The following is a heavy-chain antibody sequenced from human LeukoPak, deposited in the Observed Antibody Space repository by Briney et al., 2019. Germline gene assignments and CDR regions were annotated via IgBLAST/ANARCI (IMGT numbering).Heavy chain of an antibody. CDR2: IRSKANSYAT. V-gene: IGHV3-73*01. J-gene: IGHJ4*02. D-gene: IGHD3-3*01. Sequence: GGSLRLSCAASGFTFSGSAMHWVRQASGKGLEWVGRIRSKANSYATAYAASVKGRFTISRDDSENTAYLQMNSLKTEDTAVYYCTRHTDFWSGYYLTYFDYWGQGTLVTVSS. CDR1: GFTFSGSA. CDR3: TRHTDFWSGYYLTYFDY.